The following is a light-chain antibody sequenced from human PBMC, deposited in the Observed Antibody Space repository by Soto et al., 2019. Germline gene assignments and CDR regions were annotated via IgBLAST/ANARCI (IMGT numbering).Light chain of an antibody. CDR1: QTISDKY. CDR2: GTS. V-gene: IGKV3-20*01. J-gene: IGKJ5*01. CDR3: QQYSPPIT. Sequence: EIVLTQSPGTLSLSPGERAALSCRASQTISDKYLAWYQQKPGQAPRLLIYGTSKRATGIADRFSGSGSGTDFTLTISRLEPEDFAVYYCQQYSPPITFGQGTRLEIK.